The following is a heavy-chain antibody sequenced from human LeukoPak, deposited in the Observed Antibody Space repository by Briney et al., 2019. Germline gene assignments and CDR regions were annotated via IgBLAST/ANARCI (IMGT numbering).Heavy chain of an antibody. CDR3: ASTLKKGDYYYYYGMDV. J-gene: IGHJ6*02. Sequence: SVTVSCTASGGTFSSYAISWVRQAPGQGLEWMGGIIPIFGTANYARKFQGRVTITADESTSTAYMELSSLRSEDTAVYYCASTLKKGDYYYYYGMDVWGQGTMVTVSS. CDR1: GGTFSSYA. CDR2: IIPIFGTA. V-gene: IGHV1-69*13.